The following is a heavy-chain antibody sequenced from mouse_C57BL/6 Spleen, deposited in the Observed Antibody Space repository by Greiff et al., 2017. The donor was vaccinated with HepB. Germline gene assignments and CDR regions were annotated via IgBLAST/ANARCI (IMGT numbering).Heavy chain of an antibody. V-gene: IGHV5-4*01. Sequence: DVKLVESGGGLVKPGGSLKLSCAASGFTFSSYAMSWVRQTPEKRLEWVATISDGGSYTYYPDNVKGRFTISRDNAKNNLYLQMSHLKSEDTAMYYCARDQGGTEAWFAYWGQGTLVTVSA. D-gene: IGHD4-1*01. CDR2: ISDGGSYT. J-gene: IGHJ3*01. CDR1: GFTFSSYA. CDR3: ARDQGGTEAWFAY.